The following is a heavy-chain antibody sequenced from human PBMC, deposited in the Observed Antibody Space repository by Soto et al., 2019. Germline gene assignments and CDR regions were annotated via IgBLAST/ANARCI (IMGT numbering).Heavy chain of an antibody. Sequence: GGSLRLSCTTSGFTFGDYALSWVRQAPGKGLEWVGFIRRNAYGGTTDYAASVKGRFTISRDDSKSIAYLQMNSLRTEDTAVYYCAKDSQSSSWVWGQGTTVTVSS. CDR2: IRRNAYGGTT. CDR3: AKDSQSSSWV. J-gene: IGHJ6*02. V-gene: IGHV3-49*04. D-gene: IGHD6-13*01. CDR1: GFTFGDYA.